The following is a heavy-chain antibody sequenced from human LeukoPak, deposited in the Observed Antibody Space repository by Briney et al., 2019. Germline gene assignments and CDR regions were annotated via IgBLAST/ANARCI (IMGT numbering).Heavy chain of an antibody. CDR2: ITSSSSYI. J-gene: IGHJ5*02. Sequence: PGGSLRLSCAASGFTFSSYSMNWVRQAPGKGLEWVSSITSSSSYIYYADSVKGRFTISRDNAKNSLYLQMNSLRAEDTAVYYCARGDSGYDGLNWFDPWGQGTLVTVSS. V-gene: IGHV3-21*01. CDR1: GFTFSSYS. D-gene: IGHD5-12*01. CDR3: ARGDSGYDGLNWFDP.